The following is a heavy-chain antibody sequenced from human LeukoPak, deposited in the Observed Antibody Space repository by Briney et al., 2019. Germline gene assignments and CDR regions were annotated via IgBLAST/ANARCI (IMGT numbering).Heavy chain of an antibody. CDR2: INHSGST. CDR3: ARGGYSYTFDY. D-gene: IGHD5-18*01. J-gene: IGHJ4*02. V-gene: IGHV4-34*01. Sequence: SETLSLTCAVYGGSFSGYYWSWIRQRPGKGLEWIGEINHSGSTNYNPSLKSRVTISVDTSKNQFSLKLSSVTAADTAVYYCARGGYSYTFDYWGQGTLVTASS. CDR1: GGSFSGYY.